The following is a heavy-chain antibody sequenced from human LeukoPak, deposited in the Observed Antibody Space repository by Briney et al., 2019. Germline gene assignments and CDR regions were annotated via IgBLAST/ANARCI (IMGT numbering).Heavy chain of an antibody. J-gene: IGHJ5*02. CDR2: LYSGGAT. CDR3: ARGNGNVGGRLDP. Sequence: PGGSLRLSCVASGFSVSGIHMNWVRQAPGKDLEWVSGLYSGGATYYADSMGGRFTISRDHSKNTLYLQITNLRVDDTAIYYCARGNGNVGGRLDPWGQGIRVTVSS. CDR1: GFSVSGIH. D-gene: IGHD1-1*01. V-gene: IGHV3-66*01.